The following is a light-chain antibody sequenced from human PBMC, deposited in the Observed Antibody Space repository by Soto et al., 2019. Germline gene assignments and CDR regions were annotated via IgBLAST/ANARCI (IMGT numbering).Light chain of an antibody. CDR3: QQYGTGPPWT. J-gene: IGKJ1*01. Sequence: EIQMTKSPATLSVSPGETVTLSCRASQGVPSSSVAWYQQRPGQAPKPLLYGGSTRAFGIPARFSCGGSGTEFTLTISSLQSGDLAVDHCQQYGTGPPWTFGQGTKV. V-gene: IGKV3D-15*01. CDR2: GGS. CDR1: QGVPSSS.